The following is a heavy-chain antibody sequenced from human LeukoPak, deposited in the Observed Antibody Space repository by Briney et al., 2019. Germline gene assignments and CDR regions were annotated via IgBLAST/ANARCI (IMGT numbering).Heavy chain of an antibody. D-gene: IGHD2-2*01. V-gene: IGHV1-69*04. J-gene: IGHJ4*02. Sequence: ASVKVSCKASGGTFSSYAISWVRQAPGQGLEWMGRIIPILGIANYAQKFQGRVTITADKSTNTAYMELSSLRSEDTAVYYCARGSTSSPDWGQGTLVTVSS. CDR2: IIPILGIA. CDR3: ARGSTSSPD. CDR1: GGTFSSYA.